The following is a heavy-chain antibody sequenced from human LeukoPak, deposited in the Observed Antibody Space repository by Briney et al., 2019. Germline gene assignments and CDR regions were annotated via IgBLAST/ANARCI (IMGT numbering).Heavy chain of an antibody. Sequence: GSSVKVSCKASGGTFSSYAISWVRQAPGQGLEWMGGIIPIFGTANYAQKFQGRVTITADESTSTAYMELSSLRSDDTAVYYCASNPTPSYCGGDCYPFQHWGQGTLVTVSS. D-gene: IGHD2-21*02. CDR1: GGTFSSYA. CDR3: ASNPTPSYCGGDCYPFQH. V-gene: IGHV1-69*01. J-gene: IGHJ1*01. CDR2: IIPIFGTA.